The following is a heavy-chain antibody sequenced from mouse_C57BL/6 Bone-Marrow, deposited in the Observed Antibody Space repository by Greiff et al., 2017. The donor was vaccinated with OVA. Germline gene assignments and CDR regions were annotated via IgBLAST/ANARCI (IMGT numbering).Heavy chain of an antibody. CDR3: ARGCLLSWFAY. J-gene: IGHJ3*01. Sequence: EVKVVESGGGLVKPGGSLKLSCAASGFTFSDYGMHWVRQAPEKGLAWVAYISSGSSTIYYADTVKGRFTISRDNAKNTLFLQMTSLRSEDTAMDYCARGCLLSWFAYWGQGTLVTVSA. D-gene: IGHD1-1*01. CDR2: ISSGSSTI. V-gene: IGHV5-17*01. CDR1: GFTFSDYG.